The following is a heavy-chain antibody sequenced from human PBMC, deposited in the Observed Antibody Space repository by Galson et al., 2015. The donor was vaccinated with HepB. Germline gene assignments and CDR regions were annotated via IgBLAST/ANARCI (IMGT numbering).Heavy chain of an antibody. CDR3: ARGWELRSLEF. V-gene: IGHV1-18*04. Sequence: SVKVSCKASGYSFNSYGVSWVRQAPGQGLEWMGWISGYNGNTNYVQKFQGRVTMTKDTPTSTAYMELRSLRSDDTAVYYCARGWELRSLEFWGQGTLVTVSS. D-gene: IGHD1-26*01. CDR2: ISGYNGNT. CDR1: GYSFNSYG. J-gene: IGHJ4*02.